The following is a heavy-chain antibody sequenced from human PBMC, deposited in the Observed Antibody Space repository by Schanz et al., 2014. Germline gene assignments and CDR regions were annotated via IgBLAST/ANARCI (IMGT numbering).Heavy chain of an antibody. Sequence: QVQLVQSGAEVKKPGSSVKVSCKASGGTFSSFGINWVRQAPGQGLEWMGWISPYNGNTNYAQKFQGRVTMTRNTSISTAYMELRSLRSDDTAVYYCARDFSAYVGNYFDYWGQGTLVTVSS. D-gene: IGHD5-12*01. J-gene: IGHJ4*02. CDR3: ARDFSAYVGNYFDY. V-gene: IGHV1-8*01. CDR2: ISPYNGNT. CDR1: GGTFSSFG.